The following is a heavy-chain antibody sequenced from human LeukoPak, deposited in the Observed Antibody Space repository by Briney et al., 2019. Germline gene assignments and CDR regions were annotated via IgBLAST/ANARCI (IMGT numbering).Heavy chain of an antibody. D-gene: IGHD3-3*01. J-gene: IGHJ4*02. CDR1: GFTFSGYA. Sequence: PGGSLRLSCAASGFTFSGYAMSWVRQAPGKGLEWVSAISGSGGSTYYADSVKGRFTISRDNSKNTLYLQMNSLRAEDTAVYYCASPGQWLLLGPFDYWGQGTLVTVSS. CDR3: ASPGQWLLLGPFDY. V-gene: IGHV3-23*01. CDR2: ISGSGGST.